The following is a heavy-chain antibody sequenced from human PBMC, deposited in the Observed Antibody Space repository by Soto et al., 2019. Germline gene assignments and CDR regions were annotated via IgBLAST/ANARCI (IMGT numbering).Heavy chain of an antibody. J-gene: IGHJ6*02. D-gene: IGHD3-22*01. CDR2: ISAYNGNT. CDR1: GYIFTGYF. V-gene: IGHV1-18*01. CDR3: ARDVSGEGWITMIVVSYYYSMDV. Sequence: ASVKVSCRASGYIFTGYFIQWLRQAPGQGLEWMGWISAYNGNTNYAQKLQGRVTMTTDTSTSTAYMELRSLRSDDTAVYYCARDVSGEGWITMIVVSYYYSMDVWGQGTTVTVSS.